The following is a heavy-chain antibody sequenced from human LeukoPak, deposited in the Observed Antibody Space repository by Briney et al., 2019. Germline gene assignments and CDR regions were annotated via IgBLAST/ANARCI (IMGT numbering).Heavy chain of an antibody. J-gene: IGHJ4*02. CDR2: IVPMFGIA. V-gene: IGHV1-69*05. CDR3: ATTSVRDGFNYFDY. CDR1: GGTFITYG. D-gene: IGHD5-24*01. Sequence: GASVKVSCKASGGTFITYGINWVRQAPGQGLEWMGGIVPMFGIANYAQKFEGRVSNTTDESSTTAYMELSSLRSEDTAFYYCATTSVRDGFNYFDYWGQGTLVPVSS.